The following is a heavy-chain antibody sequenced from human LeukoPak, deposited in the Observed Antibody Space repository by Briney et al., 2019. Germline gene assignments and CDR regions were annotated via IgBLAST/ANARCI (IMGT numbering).Heavy chain of an antibody. D-gene: IGHD5-18*01. V-gene: IGHV3-23*01. CDR2: ISGSGGST. CDR1: GFTFSNYA. CDR3: AKADTAGG. J-gene: IGHJ4*02. Sequence: GGSLRLSCAASGFTFSNYAMSSVRQAPGKGLEWVSGISGSGGSTYYADSVKGRFTISRDNSKNTLYLQMNSLRAEDTAVYSCAKADTAGGWGQGTLVTVSS.